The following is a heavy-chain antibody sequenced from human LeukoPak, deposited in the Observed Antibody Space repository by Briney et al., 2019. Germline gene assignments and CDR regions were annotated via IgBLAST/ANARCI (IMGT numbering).Heavy chain of an antibody. CDR3: ARDPPNYYDSSGYYTYWYFDL. CDR2: ISSSSSYI. Sequence: GGSLRLSCAASGFTFSSYSMNWVRQAPGKGLEWVSSISSSSSYIYYADSVKGRFTISRDNAKNSLYLQMNSLRAEDTAVYYCARDPPNYYDSSGYYTYWYFDLWGRGTLVTVSS. D-gene: IGHD3-22*01. CDR1: GFTFSSYS. V-gene: IGHV3-21*01. J-gene: IGHJ2*01.